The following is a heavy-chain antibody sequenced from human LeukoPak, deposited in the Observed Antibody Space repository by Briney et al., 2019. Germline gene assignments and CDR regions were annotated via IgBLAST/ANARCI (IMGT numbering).Heavy chain of an antibody. J-gene: IGHJ4*02. Sequence: TGGSLRLSCAASGFTFSSYGMHWVRQAPGKGLEWVAVISYDGSNKYYADSVKGRFTISRDNSKNTLYLQMNSLRAEDTAVYYCAKATSGYSIDYWGQGTLVTVSS. CDR3: AKATSGYSIDY. V-gene: IGHV3-30*18. D-gene: IGHD5-18*01. CDR2: ISYDGSNK. CDR1: GFTFSSYG.